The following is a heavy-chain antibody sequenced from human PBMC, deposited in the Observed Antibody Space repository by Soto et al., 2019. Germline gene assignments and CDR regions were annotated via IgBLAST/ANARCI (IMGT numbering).Heavy chain of an antibody. CDR2: IYHSGST. V-gene: IGHV4-30-2*05. D-gene: IGHD3-22*01. J-gene: IGHJ4*02. Sequence: SETLSLTCAVSGGSISSGGYFWSWIRQPPGKGLEWIGYIYHSGSTYYNPSLKSRVTISVDTSKNQFSLKLSSVTAADTAVYYCARDSRYYYDSSGYSNYWGQGTLVTVSS. CDR3: ARDSRYYYDSSGYSNY. CDR1: GGSISSGGYF.